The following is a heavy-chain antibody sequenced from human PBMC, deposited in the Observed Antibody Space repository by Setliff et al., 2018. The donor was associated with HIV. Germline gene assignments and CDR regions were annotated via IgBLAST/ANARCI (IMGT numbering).Heavy chain of an antibody. Sequence: LSLTCAVYGGSFSGYFWSWIRQPPGRGLEWIGEIDHSGNTNYNPSLKSRVTISVDTSKNQFSLKLSSVTAADTAVYYCAVEHQFQGPCWFDPWGQGTLVTVSS. J-gene: IGHJ5*02. CDR2: IDHSGNT. CDR3: AVEHQFQGPCWFDP. V-gene: IGHV4-34*01. D-gene: IGHD2-21*01. CDR1: GGSFSGYF.